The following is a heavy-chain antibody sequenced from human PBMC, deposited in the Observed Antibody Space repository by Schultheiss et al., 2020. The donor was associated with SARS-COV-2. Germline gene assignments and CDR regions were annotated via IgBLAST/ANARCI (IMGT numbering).Heavy chain of an antibody. D-gene: IGHD3-3*01. Sequence: SETLSLTCTVSGGSLSGYYWSWIRQPAGKGLEWIGRIYPSGSTNYNPSLKSRVTISVDTSKNQFSLKLSSVTAADTAVYYCARGRGTTIFGVVPSSFFDYWGQGTLVTVSS. V-gene: IGHV4-4*07. J-gene: IGHJ4*02. CDR2: IYPSGST. CDR3: ARGRGTTIFGVVPSSFFDY. CDR1: GGSLSGYY.